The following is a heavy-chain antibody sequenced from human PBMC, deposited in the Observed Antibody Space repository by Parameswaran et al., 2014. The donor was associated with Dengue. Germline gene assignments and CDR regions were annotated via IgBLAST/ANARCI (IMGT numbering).Heavy chain of an antibody. CDR2: ITSSGSSV. D-gene: IGHD2-8*01. V-gene: IGHV3-11*01. J-gene: IGHJ5*02. Sequence: WIRQPPGKGLEWISYITSSGSSVYFADSVKGRFTISRDNAQNSLYLQMNSLRAEDTAVYYCARDFGSVKLMTYAGGDMGRFDPWGQGTLVTVSS. CDR3: ARDFGSVKLMTYAGGDMGRFDP.